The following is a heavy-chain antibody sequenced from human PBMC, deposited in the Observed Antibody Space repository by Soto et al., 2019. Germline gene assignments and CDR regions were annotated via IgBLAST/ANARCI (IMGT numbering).Heavy chain of an antibody. V-gene: IGHV3-9*01. Sequence: PGGSLRLSCAASGFTFDDYAMHWVRQAPGKGLEWVSGISWNSGSIGYADSVKGRFTISRDNAKNPLYLQMNSLRAEDTALYYFAKDIGSGGSGCHXYWGQGTLVTVSS. CDR2: ISWNSGSI. J-gene: IGHJ4*02. CDR1: GFTFDDYA. CDR3: AKDIGSGGSGCHXY. D-gene: IGHD6-19*01.